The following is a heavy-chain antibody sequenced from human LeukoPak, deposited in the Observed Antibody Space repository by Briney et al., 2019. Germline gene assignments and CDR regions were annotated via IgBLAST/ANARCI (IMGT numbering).Heavy chain of an antibody. CDR3: ARGWVYNFDY. Sequence: TSETLSLTCAVYGGSFSGYYWSWIRQPPGKGLEWIGEINHSGSTNYNPSLKSRVPISVATSKTPLSLKLSSVTAEATAVYYCARGWVYNFDYWGQGTLVTVSS. CDR1: GGSFSGYY. J-gene: IGHJ4*02. D-gene: IGHD5/OR15-5a*01. CDR2: INHSGST. V-gene: IGHV4-34*01.